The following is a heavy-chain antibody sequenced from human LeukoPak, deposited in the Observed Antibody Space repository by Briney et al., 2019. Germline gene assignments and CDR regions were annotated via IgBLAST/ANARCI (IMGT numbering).Heavy chain of an antibody. CDR1: GFTFSSYE. D-gene: IGHD5-12*01. V-gene: IGHV3-48*03. CDR3: ARKDYGGYAYYYYGLDV. Sequence: GGSLRLSCAASGFTFSSYEMNWVRQAPGKGLEWVSYISSSGSTKYYADSVKGRFTVSRDNAKNSLYLQMNSLRAEDTAVYYCARKDYGGYAYYYYGLDVWGKGTTVTVSS. J-gene: IGHJ6*04. CDR2: ISSSGSTK.